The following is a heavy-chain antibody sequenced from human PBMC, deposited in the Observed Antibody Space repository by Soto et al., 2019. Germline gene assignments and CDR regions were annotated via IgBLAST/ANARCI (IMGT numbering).Heavy chain of an antibody. CDR2: IWYDGSNK. Sequence: HPGGSLRLSCAASGFTFSSYGMHWVRQAPGKGLEWVAVIWYDGSNKYYADSVKGRFTISRDNSKNTLYLQMNSLRAEDTAVYYCARGQYGSSSYYYYGMDVWGQGTTVTVSS. J-gene: IGHJ6*02. CDR3: ARGQYGSSSYYYYGMDV. D-gene: IGHD6-6*01. V-gene: IGHV3-33*01. CDR1: GFTFSSYG.